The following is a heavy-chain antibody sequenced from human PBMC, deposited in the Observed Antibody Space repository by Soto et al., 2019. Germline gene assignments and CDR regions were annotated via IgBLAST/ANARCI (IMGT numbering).Heavy chain of an antibody. V-gene: IGHV1-2*02. J-gene: IGHJ4*02. Sequence: QVQLVQSGAEVKKPGASVKVSCKASGYTFTGYYMHWVRQAPGQGLEWMGWINPNSGGTNYAQKFQGRVNRTRDTSISPASKELSRRRADDTAVYYWARVVRGWGLSCYWGQGNLGTVPS. CDR1: GYTFTGYY. CDR3: ARVVRGWGLSCY. D-gene: IGHD7-27*01. CDR2: INPNSGGT.